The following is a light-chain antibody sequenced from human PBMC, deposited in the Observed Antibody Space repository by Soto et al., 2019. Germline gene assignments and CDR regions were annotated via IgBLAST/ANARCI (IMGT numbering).Light chain of an antibody. CDR3: AAWDDSLNGVV. Sequence: QSVLTQPPSASGAPGQRVTISCSGSSSNIGSDSVSWYQQLPGTAPKLLIYNNNQWPSGVPDRFSGSKSGTSASLAISGLQSEDEANYYCAAWDDSLNGVVFGGGTKLTVL. V-gene: IGLV1-44*01. J-gene: IGLJ2*01. CDR1: SSNIGSDS. CDR2: NNN.